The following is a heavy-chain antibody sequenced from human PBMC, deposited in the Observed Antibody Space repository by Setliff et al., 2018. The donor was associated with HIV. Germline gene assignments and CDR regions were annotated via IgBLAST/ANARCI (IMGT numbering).Heavy chain of an antibody. D-gene: IGHD6-19*01. J-gene: IGHJ4*02. CDR1: GYTFTSYA. Sequence: ASVKVSCKASGYTFTSYAMHWVRQAPGQRLEWVGWINTGNGDTKYSQDFQGRVTISRDTSASTAHMELSSLRSEDMAVYYCARQGAVTGHSFDSWGPGALVTVSS. CDR3: ARQGAVTGHSFDS. CDR2: INTGNGDT. V-gene: IGHV1-3*03.